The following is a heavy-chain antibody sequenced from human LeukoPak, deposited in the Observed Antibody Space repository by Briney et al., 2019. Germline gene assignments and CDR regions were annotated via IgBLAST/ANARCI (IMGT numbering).Heavy chain of an antibody. Sequence: SETLSLTCTVSGGSISSYYWSWIRQPPGKGLEWLGEINHSGTTNYNPSLKSRITISVAMSKNQFSLKLSSVTAADTAVYYCARGGVLWSGTIFGVFDYWGQGTLVTVSS. V-gene: IGHV4-34*01. J-gene: IGHJ4*02. CDR2: INHSGTT. D-gene: IGHD3-3*01. CDR3: ARGGVLWSGTIFGVFDY. CDR1: GGSISSYY.